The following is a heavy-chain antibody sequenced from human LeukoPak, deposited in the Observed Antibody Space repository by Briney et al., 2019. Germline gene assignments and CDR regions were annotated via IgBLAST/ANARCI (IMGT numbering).Heavy chain of an antibody. CDR1: GGSISSYY. D-gene: IGHD6-19*01. CDR2: IYYSGST. Sequence: SETLSLTCTVSGGSISSYYWSWIRQPPGKGLEWIGYIYYSGSTNYNPSLKSRVTISVYTSKNQFSLKLSSVTAADTAVYYCARHEGPGIAVAGTHRGAFDIWGQGTMVTVSS. J-gene: IGHJ3*02. CDR3: ARHEGPGIAVAGTHRGAFDI. V-gene: IGHV4-59*08.